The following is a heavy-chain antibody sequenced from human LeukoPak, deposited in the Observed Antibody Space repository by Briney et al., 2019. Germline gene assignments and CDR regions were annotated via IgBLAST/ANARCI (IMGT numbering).Heavy chain of an antibody. V-gene: IGHV3-53*01. CDR2: IYSDNT. CDR3: AKYVRPRSYYYYIDV. CDR1: GFTVSSNS. J-gene: IGHJ6*03. D-gene: IGHD3-16*01. Sequence: GGSPRLSCTVSGFTVSSNSMSWVRQAPGKGLEWGSFIYSDNTHYSDSVKGRFTISRDNSKNTLVLQMNSLRAEDTAVYYCAKYVRPRSYYYYIDVWGKGTTVTISS.